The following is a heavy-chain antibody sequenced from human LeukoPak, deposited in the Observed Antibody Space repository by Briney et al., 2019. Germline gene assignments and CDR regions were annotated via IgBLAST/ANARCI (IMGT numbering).Heavy chain of an antibody. CDR2: ISSTGTLI. V-gene: IGHV3-11*01. D-gene: IGHD2-2*01. CDR3: ARKACSTTSCRSLNWFDT. CDR1: GFTFSDYY. J-gene: IGHJ5*02. Sequence: PGGFLRLSCAASGFTFSDYYMSWIRQAPGKGLEWVSYISSTGTLIHYADSLKGRFTVSRDNAKSSLYLQMNGLRAEDTAVYYCARKACSTTSCRSLNWFDTWGQGTLVTVSS.